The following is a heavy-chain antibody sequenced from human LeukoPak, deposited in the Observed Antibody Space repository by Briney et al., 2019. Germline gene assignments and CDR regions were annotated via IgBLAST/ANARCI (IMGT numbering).Heavy chain of an antibody. V-gene: IGHV5-51*01. D-gene: IGHD3-10*01. Sequence: GESLKISCKGSGYSFTTYWIGWVRQMPGKGLEWMGIIYPGESATSYRPSFHGQSTIPADKSISTAYLQWSSLKASDTAMYYCARLSRASVLLCFGELAPFDPWGQGTLVIVSS. CDR2: IYPGESAT. CDR1: GYSFTTYW. J-gene: IGHJ5*02. CDR3: ARLSRASVLLCFGELAPFDP.